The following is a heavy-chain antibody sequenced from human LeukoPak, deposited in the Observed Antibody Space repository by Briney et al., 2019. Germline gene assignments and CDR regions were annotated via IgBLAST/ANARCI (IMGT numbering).Heavy chain of an antibody. CDR2: IQNSGST. D-gene: IGHD6-19*01. Sequence: SETLSLTCAVSGGSISTYYWSWIRKAAGKGLEWIGRIQNSGSTNYNPSLKSRVSMSVDPSRNLFSLNLSSVTAADTAVYFCARDITGWYDYCMDVWGKGTTVTVSS. J-gene: IGHJ6*03. CDR1: GGSISTYY. V-gene: IGHV4-4*07. CDR3: ARDITGWYDYCMDV.